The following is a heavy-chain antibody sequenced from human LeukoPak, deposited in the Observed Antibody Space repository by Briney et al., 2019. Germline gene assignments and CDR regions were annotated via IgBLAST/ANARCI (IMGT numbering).Heavy chain of an antibody. V-gene: IGHV4-39*01. CDR3: ATLVGATDYFDF. CDR2: FYYSGNT. J-gene: IGHJ4*02. Sequence: SETLSLTCTVSGGSISSSNYYWGWSRQPPGKGLEWIGSFYYSGNTYYNPSLKSRVTISVDTSKNQFSLKLRSVTAADTAVYYCATLVGATDYFDFWGQGTLVTVSS. CDR1: GGSISSSNYY. D-gene: IGHD1-26*01.